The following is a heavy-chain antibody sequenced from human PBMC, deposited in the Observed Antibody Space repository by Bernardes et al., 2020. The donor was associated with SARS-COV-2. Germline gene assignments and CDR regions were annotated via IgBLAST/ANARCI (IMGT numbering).Heavy chain of an antibody. Sequence: SLKISCHDSGYSFTSHWIAWVRQMPGKGLEWMGMIYPDDSETRFSPSFQGRVTISADKSINTAYLQWTSLKASDTAIYYCAKCVQEYYAMDVWGQGTTVIVS. J-gene: IGHJ6*02. CDR1: GYSFTSHW. CDR2: IYPDDSET. D-gene: IGHD1-1*01. CDR3: AKCVQEYYAMDV. V-gene: IGHV5-51*01.